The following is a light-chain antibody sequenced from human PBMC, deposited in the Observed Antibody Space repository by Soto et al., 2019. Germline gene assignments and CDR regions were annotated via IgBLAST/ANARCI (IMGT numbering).Light chain of an antibody. CDR3: SSYTSSSLYV. J-gene: IGLJ1*01. V-gene: IGLV2-14*01. Sequence: QSVLTQPASVSGSPGQSITFSCTGTSSDIGGHHFVSWYQQQSGKAPKLVIYEVTDRPSGVSDRFSGSKSGNTASLTISGLQPEDEADYYCSSYTSSSLYVFGTGTKVTVL. CDR1: SSDIGGHHF. CDR2: EVT.